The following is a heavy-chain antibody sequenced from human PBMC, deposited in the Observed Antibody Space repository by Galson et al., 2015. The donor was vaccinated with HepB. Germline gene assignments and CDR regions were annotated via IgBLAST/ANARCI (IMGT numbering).Heavy chain of an antibody. J-gene: IGHJ4*02. CDR2: IYYSGST. Sequence: LSLTCTVSGGSISSGGYYWSWIRQHPGKGLEWIGYIYYSGSTYYNPSLKSRVTISVDTSKNQFSLKLSSVTAADTAVYYCARERISSTRYFDYWGQGTLVTVSS. CDR1: GGSISSGGYY. V-gene: IGHV4-31*03. CDR3: ARERISSTRYFDY. D-gene: IGHD2-2*01.